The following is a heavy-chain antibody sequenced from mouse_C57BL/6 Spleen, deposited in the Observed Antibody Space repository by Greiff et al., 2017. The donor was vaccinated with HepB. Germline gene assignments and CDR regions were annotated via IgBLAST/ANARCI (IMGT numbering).Heavy chain of an antibody. Sequence: QVQLKESGPELVKPGASVKLSCKASGYTFTSYDINWVKQRPGQGLEWIGWIYPRDGSTKYNEKFKGKATLTVDTSSSTSYMELHSLTSEDSAGDFCARCGYVSPGRYFDVWGTGTTVTVSS. V-gene: IGHV1-85*01. CDR1: GYTFTSYD. CDR3: ARCGYVSPGRYFDV. D-gene: IGHD1-1*01. J-gene: IGHJ1*03. CDR2: IYPRDGST.